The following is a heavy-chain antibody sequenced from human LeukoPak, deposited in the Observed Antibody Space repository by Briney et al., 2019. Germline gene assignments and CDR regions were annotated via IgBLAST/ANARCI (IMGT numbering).Heavy chain of an antibody. CDR2: IRNDGSNK. CDR3: AKAGDYYGSGNYYPTGDY. D-gene: IGHD3-10*01. J-gene: IGHJ4*02. V-gene: IGHV3-30*02. Sequence: GGSLRLSCAASGFTFSSYGMHWVRQAPGKGLEWVAFIRNDGSNKYYADSVKGRFTIFRDNSKNTLYLQMNSLRAEDTAVYYCAKAGDYYGSGNYYPTGDYWGQGTLVTVSS. CDR1: GFTFSSYG.